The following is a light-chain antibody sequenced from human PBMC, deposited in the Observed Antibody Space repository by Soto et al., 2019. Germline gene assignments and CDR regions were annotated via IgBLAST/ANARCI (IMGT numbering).Light chain of an antibody. V-gene: IGKV3-11*01. CDR1: QSVSSY. CDR2: DAS. J-gene: IGKJ1*01. CDR3: QQRSNWPPAT. Sequence: EIVLTQSPATLSLSPGERATLSCRASQSVSSYLAWYQQKPGQAPRLLIYDASNRATGIPARFSGSGSGTDFTLTISSLEPEDFAVYYCQQRSNWPPATVDQGTKLDSK.